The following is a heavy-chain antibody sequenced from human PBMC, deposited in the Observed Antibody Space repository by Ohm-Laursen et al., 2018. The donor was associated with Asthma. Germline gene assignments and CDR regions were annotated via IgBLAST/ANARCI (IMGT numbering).Heavy chain of an antibody. V-gene: IGHV3-23*01. CDR2: ISGSGGST. Sequence: SLRLSCAASGFTFSSYAMSWVRQAPGKGLEWVSAISGSGGSTYYADSVKGRFTISRDNSKNTLYLQMNSLRAEDTAVYYCAKPITGFGDYYYGMDVWGQGTTVTVSS. D-gene: IGHD3-16*01. CDR3: AKPITGFGDYYYGMDV. J-gene: IGHJ6*02. CDR1: GFTFSSYA.